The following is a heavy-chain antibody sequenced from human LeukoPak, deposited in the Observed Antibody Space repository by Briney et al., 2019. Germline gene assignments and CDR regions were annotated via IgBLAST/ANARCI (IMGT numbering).Heavy chain of an antibody. J-gene: IGHJ5*02. Sequence: PSETLSLTCTVSGGSISSYYWSWIRQPPGKGLEWIGYIYYSGSTNYNPSLKSRVTISVDTSKNQFSLKLSSVTAADTAVYYCARANPRAVAGHFNPWGQGTLVTVSS. V-gene: IGHV4-59*13. CDR3: ARANPRAVAGHFNP. CDR2: IYYSGST. CDR1: GGSISSYY. D-gene: IGHD6-19*01.